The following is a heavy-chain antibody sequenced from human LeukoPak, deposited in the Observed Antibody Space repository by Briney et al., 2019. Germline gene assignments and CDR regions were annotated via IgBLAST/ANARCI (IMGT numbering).Heavy chain of an antibody. J-gene: IGHJ4*02. V-gene: IGHV3-7*01. CDR3: ASTPTAGSTAAEFY. CDR2: IKQDGSEK. D-gene: IGHD6-6*01. CDR1: GFTFSSYW. Sequence: GGSLRLSCAASGFTFSSYWMSWVRQAPGKGLEWVANIKQDGSEKYYVDSVKGRFTISRDNAKNSLYLQVNSLRAEDTAVYYCASTPTAGSTAAEFYWGQGTLVTVSS.